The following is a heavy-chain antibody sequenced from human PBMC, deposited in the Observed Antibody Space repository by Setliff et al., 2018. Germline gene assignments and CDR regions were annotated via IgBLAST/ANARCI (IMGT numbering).Heavy chain of an antibody. Sequence: SVKVSCKASGGTFSDYGISWVRQAPGQGLEWMGGTIPIFGTTDYAQKFQDRVTIITDESTSTAFMQLSSLRSEDTAVYYCVREGVDSRSSTDYRYYMDVWGKGTTVTVSS. D-gene: IGHD3-22*01. CDR1: GGTFSDYG. V-gene: IGHV1-69*05. J-gene: IGHJ6*03. CDR3: VREGVDSRSSTDYRYYMDV. CDR2: TIPIFGTT.